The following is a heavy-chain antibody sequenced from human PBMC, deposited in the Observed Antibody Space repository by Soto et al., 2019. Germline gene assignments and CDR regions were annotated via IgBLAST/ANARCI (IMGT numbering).Heavy chain of an antibody. J-gene: IGHJ3*02. CDR1: GFTFDDYA. V-gene: IGHV3-9*01. Sequence: GGSLRLSCAASGFTFDDYAMHWVRQAPGKGLEWVSGISWNSGSIGYADSVKGRFTISRDNAKNSLYLQMNSLRAEDTALYYCAKTVGVRYCSGGSCRSDAFDIWGQGTMVTVSS. CDR3: AKTVGVRYCSGGSCRSDAFDI. CDR2: ISWNSGSI. D-gene: IGHD2-15*01.